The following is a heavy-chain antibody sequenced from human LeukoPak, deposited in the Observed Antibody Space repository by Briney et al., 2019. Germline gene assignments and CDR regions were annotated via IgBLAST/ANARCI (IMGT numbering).Heavy chain of an antibody. CDR3: AKVGHDYGDYRFSLGAFDI. V-gene: IGHV3-30*18. CDR2: ISYDGSNK. Sequence: QTGGSLRLSCAASGFTFSSYGMHWVRQAPGKGLEWVAVISYDGSNKYYADSVKGRFTISRDNSKNTLYLQMNSLRAEDTAVYYCAKVGHDYGDYRFSLGAFDIWGQGTMVTVSS. D-gene: IGHD4-17*01. J-gene: IGHJ3*02. CDR1: GFTFSSYG.